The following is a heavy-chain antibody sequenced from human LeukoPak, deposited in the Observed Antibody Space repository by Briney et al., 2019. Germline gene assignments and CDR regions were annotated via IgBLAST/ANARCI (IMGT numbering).Heavy chain of an antibody. J-gene: IGHJ4*02. Sequence: GGSLRLSCAASGFTFSSYAMSWVRQAPGKGLEWVSGISGSGGTTYYADSVKGPFTISRGNSKNTLYLQMNSLRAEDTAVYYCAKSPIPGIAVTGRYFDYWGQGTLVTVSS. CDR3: AKSPIPGIAVTGRYFDY. CDR2: ISGSGGTT. D-gene: IGHD6-19*01. V-gene: IGHV3-23*01. CDR1: GFTFSSYA.